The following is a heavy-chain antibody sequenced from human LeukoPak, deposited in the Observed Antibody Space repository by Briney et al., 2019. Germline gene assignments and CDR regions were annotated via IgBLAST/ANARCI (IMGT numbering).Heavy chain of an antibody. CDR1: GGSISSYY. CDR2: IHYSGST. D-gene: IGHD6-6*01. CDR3: ARDSSRIRLVPDV. J-gene: IGHJ6*02. Sequence: SETLSLTCTVSGGSISSYYWSWIRQPPGKGLEWIGYIHYSGSTNYNPSLKSRVTISVETSKNQCSLKLSSVTAADTAVYYCARDSSRIRLVPDVWGRGTTVTVSS. V-gene: IGHV4-59*01.